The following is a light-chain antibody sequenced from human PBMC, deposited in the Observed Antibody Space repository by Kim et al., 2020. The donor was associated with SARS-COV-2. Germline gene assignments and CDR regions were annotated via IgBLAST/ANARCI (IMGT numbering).Light chain of an antibody. Sequence: EIVLTQSPATLSLSPGERATLSCRASQSVSINLAWYHQKPGQAPRLLIYVASNRATGIPARFSGSGSGTEFTLTISSLESEDFAVYYCQQHNNWRGTFGEGTKVDIK. CDR3: QQHNNWRGT. CDR2: VAS. V-gene: IGKV3-11*01. J-gene: IGKJ1*01. CDR1: QSVSIN.